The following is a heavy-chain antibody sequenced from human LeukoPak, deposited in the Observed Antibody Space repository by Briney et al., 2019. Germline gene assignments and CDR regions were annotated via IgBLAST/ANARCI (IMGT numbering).Heavy chain of an antibody. J-gene: IGHJ6*02. Sequence: GGSLRLSCAASGFTVSTNYINWVRQAPGKGLEWVSVIHSGGTTNYADSVKGRFTISRDTSKNTLYLQMSRLRAEDTAVYYCARGLYGSGSYVGNGKDVWGQGTTVTVSS. D-gene: IGHD3-10*01. CDR1: GFTVSTNY. CDR2: IHSGGTT. V-gene: IGHV3-66*01. CDR3: ARGLYGSGSYVGNGKDV.